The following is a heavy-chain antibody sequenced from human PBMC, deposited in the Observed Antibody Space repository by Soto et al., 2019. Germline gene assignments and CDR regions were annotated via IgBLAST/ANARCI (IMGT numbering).Heavy chain of an antibody. V-gene: IGHV2-70*04. J-gene: IGHJ6*02. Sequence: SGPTLVNPTQTLTLTCTFSGFSLSTSGVRVNWIRQPPGKALEWLARIDWDDDKFYSTSLKTRLTISKDTSKNQVVPTMTNMDPVDTATYYCARARDYYYGMDVWGQGTTVTVSS. CDR2: IDWDDDK. CDR3: ARARDYYYGMDV. CDR1: GFSLSTSGVR.